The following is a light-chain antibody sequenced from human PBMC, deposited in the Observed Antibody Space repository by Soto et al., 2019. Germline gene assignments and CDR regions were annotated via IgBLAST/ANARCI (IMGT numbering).Light chain of an antibody. CDR2: DAS. V-gene: IGKV1-5*01. CDR3: QQYENYWT. Sequence: IQLTQCRRTLTASVGERVTITVRASQPISSWLAWYHQKPGKAANLLIFDASNLESGVPSRFSGSGSGTEFTLTISSLQPEDFGIYYCQQYENYWTFGQGTKVDIK. J-gene: IGKJ1*01. CDR1: QPISSW.